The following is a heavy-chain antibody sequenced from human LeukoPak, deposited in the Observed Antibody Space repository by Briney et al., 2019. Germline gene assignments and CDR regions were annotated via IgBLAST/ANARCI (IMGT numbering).Heavy chain of an antibody. CDR3: ARASWDTAVIDY. D-gene: IGHD5-18*01. V-gene: IGHV4-59*01. CDR2: IYYSGST. CDR1: GGSIRSYY. J-gene: IGHJ4*02. Sequence: SETLSLTCTVSGGSIRSYYWTWIRPPPGKGLEWIASIYYSGSTNYNPSLKSRVTISVDTSKNQFSLKLSSVTAADTAVYYCARASWDTAVIDYWGQGTLVTVSS.